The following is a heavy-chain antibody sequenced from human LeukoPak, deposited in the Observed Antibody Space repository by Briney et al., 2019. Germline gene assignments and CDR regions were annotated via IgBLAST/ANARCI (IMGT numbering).Heavy chain of an antibody. CDR2: ISGSGGST. Sequence: GGSLRLSCAASGFTFSSYAMSSVRQAPGKGLEWVSAISGSGGSTYYADSVKGRFTISRDNSKNTLYLQMNSLRAEDTAVYYCAKAGRYFGLFDYWGQGTLVTVSS. CDR3: AKAGRYFGLFDY. CDR1: GFTFSSYA. V-gene: IGHV3-23*01. J-gene: IGHJ4*02. D-gene: IGHD3-9*01.